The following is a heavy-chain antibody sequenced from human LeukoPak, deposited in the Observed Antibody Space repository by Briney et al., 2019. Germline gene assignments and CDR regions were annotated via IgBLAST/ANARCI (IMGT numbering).Heavy chain of an antibody. V-gene: IGHV3-53*01. J-gene: IGHJ3*02. CDR3: ATVFGRRAFDI. Sequence: GGSLRLSCAASGFTVSSNYMSWVRQAPGKGLEWVSVIYSGGSTYYADSVKGRFTISRDNSKNTLYLQMNSLRAEDTAVYYCATVFGRRAFDIWGQGTMVTVSS. CDR2: IYSGGST. CDR1: GFTVSSNY. D-gene: IGHD3-16*01.